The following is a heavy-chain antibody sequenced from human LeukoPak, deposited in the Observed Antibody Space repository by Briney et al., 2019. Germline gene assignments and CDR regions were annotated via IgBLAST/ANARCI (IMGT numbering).Heavy chain of an antibody. V-gene: IGHV4-4*02. CDR1: GGSITSTNW. CDR3: SRESGAFSPFGY. CDR2: ISLSGLT. Sequence: SGTLSLTCGVSGGSITSTNWWSWVRQPPGQGLEWIGEISLSGLTNYNPSLKSRVTMALDKSKNHLSLNLTSVTAADTAVYYGSRESGAFSPFGYWGQGTLVTVPS. J-gene: IGHJ4*02. D-gene: IGHD1-26*01.